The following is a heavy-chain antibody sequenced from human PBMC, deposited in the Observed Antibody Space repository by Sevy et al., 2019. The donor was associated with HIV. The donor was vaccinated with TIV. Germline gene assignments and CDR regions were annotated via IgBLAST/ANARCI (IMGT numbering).Heavy chain of an antibody. Sequence: GGSLRLSCAASGFTFSTYGMHWVHQAPGRGLEWVAFMRFDGTIKYHTDSVKGRFTISRDNSKKTLYLQMNSLKTEDTAVYFCAKVLHIVVVPAAIDYYYGMDVWGQGTTVTVSS. CDR1: GFTFSTYG. CDR2: MRFDGTIK. V-gene: IGHV3-30*02. J-gene: IGHJ6*02. CDR3: AKVLHIVVVPAAIDYYYGMDV. D-gene: IGHD2-2*01.